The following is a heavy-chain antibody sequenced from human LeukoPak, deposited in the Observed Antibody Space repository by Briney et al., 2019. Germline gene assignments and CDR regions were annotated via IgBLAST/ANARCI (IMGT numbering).Heavy chain of an antibody. Sequence: SQTLSLTCSVSGGSISSGGYFWSWIRQHPGKGLEWIGYIYYSGTTYYNPSLKSRVTISMDTSKNQFSLKLSSVTAADTAVYYCPRTEGALYRPPGVFDFGAQGTMVT. J-gene: IGHJ3*01. V-gene: IGHV4-31*03. CDR3: PRTEGALYRPPGVFDF. D-gene: IGHD2-8*01. CDR2: IYYSGTT. CDR1: GGSISSGGYF.